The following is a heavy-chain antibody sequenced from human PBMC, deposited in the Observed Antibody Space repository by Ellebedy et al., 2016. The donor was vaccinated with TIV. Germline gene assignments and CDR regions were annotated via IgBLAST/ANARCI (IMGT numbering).Heavy chain of an antibody. J-gene: IGHJ4*02. V-gene: IGHV3-30*03. Sequence: GESLKISCAASGFTFSSFGMHWVRQAPGKGLEWVALVSHDGNKYYAASVKGRFTVSRDNSKNTLNLQMNSLRAEDSAVYYCARDRVHYAHFDYWGQGTLVTVSS. CDR1: GFTFSSFG. D-gene: IGHD4-17*01. CDR2: VSHDGNK. CDR3: ARDRVHYAHFDY.